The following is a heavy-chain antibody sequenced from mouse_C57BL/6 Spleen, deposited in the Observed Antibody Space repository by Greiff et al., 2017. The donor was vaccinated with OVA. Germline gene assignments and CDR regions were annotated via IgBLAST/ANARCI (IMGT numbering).Heavy chain of an antibody. CDR1: GYTFTDYN. CDR3: AREGNWDEDY. CDR2: INPNNGGT. J-gene: IGHJ2*01. D-gene: IGHD4-1*01. Sequence: EVQLQESGPELVKPGASVKMSCKASGYTFTDYNMHWVKQSHGKSLEWIGYINPNNGGTSYNQKFKGKATLTVNKSSSTAYMELRSLTSEDSAVYYCAREGNWDEDYWGQGTTLTVSS. V-gene: IGHV1-22*01.